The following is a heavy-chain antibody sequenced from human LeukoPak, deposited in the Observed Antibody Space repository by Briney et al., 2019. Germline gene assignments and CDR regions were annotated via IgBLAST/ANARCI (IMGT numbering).Heavy chain of an antibody. V-gene: IGHV4-34*01. J-gene: IGHJ5*02. Sequence: SETLSLTCTVSGGSISSYYWSWIRQPPGKGLEWIGEINHSGSTNYNPSLKSRVTISVDTSKNQFSLKLSSVTAADTAVYYCARGRVPGYYYGSGSKNNWFDPWGQGTLVTVSS. CDR2: INHSGST. CDR3: ARGRVPGYYYGSGSKNNWFDP. CDR1: GGSISSYY. D-gene: IGHD3-10*01.